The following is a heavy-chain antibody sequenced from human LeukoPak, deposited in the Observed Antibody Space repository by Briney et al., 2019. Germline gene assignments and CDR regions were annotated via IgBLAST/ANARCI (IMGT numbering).Heavy chain of an antibody. J-gene: IGHJ4*02. CDR3: ARDKVAGTMDY. CDR2: INAGNGNT. Sequence: ASVKVSCKASGYTFTSYAMHWVRQAPGQRLEWMGWINAGNGNTKYSQKFQGRVTITRDTSASTAYMELSSLRSEDTAVYYWARDKVAGTMDYWGQGTLVTVSS. D-gene: IGHD6-19*01. V-gene: IGHV1-3*01. CDR1: GYTFTSYA.